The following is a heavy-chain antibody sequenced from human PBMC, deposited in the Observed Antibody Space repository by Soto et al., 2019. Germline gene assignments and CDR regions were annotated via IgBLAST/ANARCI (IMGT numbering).Heavy chain of an antibody. J-gene: IGHJ4*02. CDR2: IDWDDDK. CDR3: ARIHPFGESTFDY. D-gene: IGHD3-10*01. Sequence: SGPTLVNPTQTLTLTCTFSGFSLRSSGMRVTWIRQPPGKALEWLARIDWDDDKFYSTSLKTRLTISKDTSKNQVVLTMTNMDPVDTATYFCARIHPFGESTFDYWGQGTLVTVSS. CDR1: GFSLRSSGMR. V-gene: IGHV2-70*04.